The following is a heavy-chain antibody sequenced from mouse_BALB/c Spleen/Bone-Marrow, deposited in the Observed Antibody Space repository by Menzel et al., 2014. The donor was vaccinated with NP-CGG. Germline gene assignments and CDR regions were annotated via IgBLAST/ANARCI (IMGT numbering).Heavy chain of an antibody. V-gene: IGHV4-1*02. CDR2: INPDSSTI. J-gene: IGHJ4*01. CDR1: GFDFSRYW. CDR3: ARNAYYAMDY. Sequence: EVKLMDSGGGLVQPGGSLKLSCAASGFDFSRYWMSWVRQAPGKGLEWIGEINPDSSTISYTPSLKDKFIISRDNAKNTLYLQMSKVRSEDTALYYCARNAYYAMDYWGQGTSVTVSS.